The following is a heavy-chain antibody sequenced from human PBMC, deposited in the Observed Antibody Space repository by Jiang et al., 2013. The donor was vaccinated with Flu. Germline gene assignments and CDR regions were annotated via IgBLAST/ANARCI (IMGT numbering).Heavy chain of an antibody. V-gene: IGHV1-3*04. D-gene: IGHD1-26*01. CDR2: INTGNGNT. CDR1: GYTFTNHA. CDR3: ARREVRHFDY. J-gene: IGHJ4*02. Sequence: GAEVKKPGASVKVSCKASGYTFTNHAIHWVRQAPGQRLEWMGWINTGNGNTKYSQKFQGRVTLTRDTSANTAYVELSSLTFEDTAVYYCARREVRHFDYVGPGNP.